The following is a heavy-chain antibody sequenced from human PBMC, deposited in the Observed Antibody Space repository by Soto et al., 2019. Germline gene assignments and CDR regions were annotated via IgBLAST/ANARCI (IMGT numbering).Heavy chain of an antibody. D-gene: IGHD3-10*01. Sequence: ASVKVSCKASGYTFTSYGISWVRQAPGQGLEWKGWISAYNGNTNYAQKLQGRVTMTTDTSTSTAYMELRSLISDDTALYYCARPRNDYYGSGSYWWFDPWGQGTLVTVSS. CDR2: ISAYNGNT. CDR3: ARPRNDYYGSGSYWWFDP. V-gene: IGHV1-18*01. J-gene: IGHJ5*02. CDR1: GYTFTSYG.